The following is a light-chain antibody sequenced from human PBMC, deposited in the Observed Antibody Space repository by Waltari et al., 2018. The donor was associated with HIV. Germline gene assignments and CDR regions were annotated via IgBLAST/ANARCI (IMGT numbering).Light chain of an antibody. CDR1: SSNLGNNS. CDR2: DNN. CDR3: GTWDSSLSAGV. J-gene: IGLJ3*02. V-gene: IGLV1-51*01. Sequence: QSVLTQPPSVSAAPGQKVTISCSGRSSNLGNNSVPWYQQQPGTAPKLLIYDNNKRPSGIPDRFSGSKSGTSATLGITGLQTGDEADYYCGTWDSSLSAGVFGGGTKLTVL.